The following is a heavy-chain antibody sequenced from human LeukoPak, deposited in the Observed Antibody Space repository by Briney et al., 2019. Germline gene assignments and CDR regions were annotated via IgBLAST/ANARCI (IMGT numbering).Heavy chain of an antibody. J-gene: IGHJ3*02. CDR2: IYSGGST. V-gene: IGHV3-66*01. D-gene: IGHD3-10*01. CDR1: GFTVSSNY. CDR3: ATSKEYYYGSGSFLDAFDI. Sequence: GGSLRLSCAASGFTVSSNYMSWVRQAPGKGLEWVSVIYSGGSTYYADSVKGRFTISRDNSKNTLYLQMNSLRAEDTAVYYCATSKEYYYGSGSFLDAFDIWGQGTMVTVSS.